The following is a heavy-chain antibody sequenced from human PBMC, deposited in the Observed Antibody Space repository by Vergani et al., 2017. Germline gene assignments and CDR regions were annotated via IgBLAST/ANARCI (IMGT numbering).Heavy chain of an antibody. Sequence: QVQLQESGPGLVKPSETLSLTCTVSGDSVISTDYHWGWTRQPPGKGLEWIGSMDYSGSTSYNPSLESRISISFETPKNQFSLRLTSVTAADTAVYYCASKRGACRAAYCHSYDFWGPGTLVGVSS. CDR3: ASKRGACRAAYCHSYDF. J-gene: IGHJ4*02. CDR2: MDYSGST. CDR1: GDSVISTDYH. V-gene: IGHV4-39*01. D-gene: IGHD2-15*01.